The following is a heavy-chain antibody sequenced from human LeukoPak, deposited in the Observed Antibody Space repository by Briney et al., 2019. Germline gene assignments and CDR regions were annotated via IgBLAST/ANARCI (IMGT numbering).Heavy chain of an antibody. Sequence: SETLSLTCTVSGGSISSSSYYWGWIRQPPGKGLEWIGSIYHSGSTYYNPSLKSRVIISVDTSKNQFSLKLSSVTAADTAVYYCARGRYVQYYDFWSGFPNFDYWGQGTLVTVSS. CDR3: ARGRYVQYYDFWSGFPNFDY. CDR2: IYHSGST. D-gene: IGHD3-3*01. CDR1: GGSISSSSYY. J-gene: IGHJ4*02. V-gene: IGHV4-39*07.